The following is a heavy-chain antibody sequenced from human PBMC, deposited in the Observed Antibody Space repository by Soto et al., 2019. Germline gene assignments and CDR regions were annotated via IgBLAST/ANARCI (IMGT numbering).Heavy chain of an antibody. CDR2: INSDGSST. D-gene: IGHD3-10*01. J-gene: IGHJ2*01. CDR1: GFTFSRYW. V-gene: IGHV3-74*01. Sequence: EVQLVESGGGLVQPGGSLRLSCAASGFTFSRYWMHWVRQASGKGPVCVSRINSDGSSTAYADSVKGRFTISRDNAKNTLFLQMNSLSAEDTAVYYCASDAVGWYVDLWGRGTLVTVPS. CDR3: ASDAVGWYVDL.